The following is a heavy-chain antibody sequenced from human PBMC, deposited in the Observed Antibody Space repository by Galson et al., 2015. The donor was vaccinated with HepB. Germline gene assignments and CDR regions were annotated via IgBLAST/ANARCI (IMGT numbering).Heavy chain of an antibody. CDR3: ARTNLFDY. J-gene: IGHJ4*02. CDR2: VKYDGSDK. CDR1: GFTLNGFW. Sequence: SLRLSCAASGFTLNGFWMSWVRQAPGKGLEWVANVKYDGSDKNYVESVKGRFTISRDNAKNSLYLEMNSLRAEDTAVYYCARTNLFDYWGQGTLVTVSS. V-gene: IGHV3-7*03.